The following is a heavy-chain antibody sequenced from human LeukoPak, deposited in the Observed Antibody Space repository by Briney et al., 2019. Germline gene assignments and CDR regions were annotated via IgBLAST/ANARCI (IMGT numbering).Heavy chain of an antibody. Sequence: ASVKVSCKASGYTFTSYGISWVRQAPGQGLEWMGWISTYNGNTNYAQKLQARVTMTTDTSTTTAYMELRSLRSDDTAVYYCARDLKSFSYDSSGYWQNWGQGTLVTVSS. CDR3: ARDLKSFSYDSSGYWQN. CDR2: ISTYNGNT. V-gene: IGHV1-18*01. J-gene: IGHJ1*01. D-gene: IGHD3-22*01. CDR1: GYTFTSYG.